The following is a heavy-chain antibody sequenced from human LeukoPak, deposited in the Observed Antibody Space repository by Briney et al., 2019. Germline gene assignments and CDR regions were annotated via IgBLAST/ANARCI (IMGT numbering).Heavy chain of an antibody. V-gene: IGHV4-39*07. CDR1: GGSISSGSYY. Sequence: SETLSLTCTVSGGSISSGSYYWGWIRQPPGKGLEWIGSIYYSGSTYYNPSLKSRVTISVDTSKNQFSLKLSSVTAADTAVYYCARDQRTVTTRVLDYWGQGTLVTVSS. D-gene: IGHD4-17*01. CDR2: IYYSGST. CDR3: ARDQRTVTTRVLDY. J-gene: IGHJ4*02.